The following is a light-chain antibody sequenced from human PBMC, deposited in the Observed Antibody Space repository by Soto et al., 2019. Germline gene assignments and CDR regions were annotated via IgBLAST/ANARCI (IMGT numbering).Light chain of an antibody. V-gene: IGKV3-20*01. CDR1: QSVSSTY. J-gene: IGKJ5*01. CDR3: QQSGNSPLT. CDR2: GAS. Sequence: EIVLTQSPGTLSLSPGERATLSCRASQSVSSTYLAWYQQKPGQAPRLLIYGASSRATGIPDRFSGSGSGTDFILTISRLEPEDFAVYFCQQSGNSPLTFGQGTRLEIK.